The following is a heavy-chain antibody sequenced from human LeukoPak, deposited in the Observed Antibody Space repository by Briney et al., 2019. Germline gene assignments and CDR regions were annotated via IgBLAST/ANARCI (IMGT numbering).Heavy chain of an antibody. CDR1: GGSISSYY. CDR2: IYYSGST. V-gene: IGHV4-59*12. D-gene: IGHD1-26*01. J-gene: IGHJ5*02. CDR3: ARDHGYSGTYSWFDP. Sequence: SETLSLTRTVSGGSISSYYWSWIRQPPGKGLEWIGYIYYSGSTYYNPSLKSRVTISVDTSKNQFSLKLTSVTAADTAVYYCARDHGYSGTYSWFDPWDQGTLVTVSS.